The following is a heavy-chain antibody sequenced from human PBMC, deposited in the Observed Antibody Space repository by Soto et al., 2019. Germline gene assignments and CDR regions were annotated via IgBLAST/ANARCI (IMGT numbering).Heavy chain of an antibody. J-gene: IGHJ4*02. CDR1: GYSITSGYY. V-gene: IGHV4-38-2*01. Sequence: NPSETLSLTCAVSGYSITSGYYWGWIRQPPGKGLEWIGSIFHSGTTYYNPSLKSRVAISVDTSKNQFSLKLTSVTAADTAVYYCARGWTFDYWGQGTLVTVSS. CDR3: ARGWTFDY. CDR2: IFHSGTT. D-gene: IGHD2-15*01.